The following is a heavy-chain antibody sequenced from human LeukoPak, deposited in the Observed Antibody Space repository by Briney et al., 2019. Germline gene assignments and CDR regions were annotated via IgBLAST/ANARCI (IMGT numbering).Heavy chain of an antibody. CDR2: IHDSGST. CDR3: ARGFGAGNYYYGWFDP. J-gene: IGHJ5*02. V-gene: IGHV4-30-4*01. CDR1: GSPISSGDYH. Sequence: SETLSLTFTVSGSPISSGDYHWNWIRQPPGKGLEWIGVIHDSGSTYYNPSLKSRVSISRDMSKNQLSLMLSSVTAADTAVYYCARGFGAGNYYYGWFDPWGQGTLVSVSS. D-gene: IGHD3-10*01.